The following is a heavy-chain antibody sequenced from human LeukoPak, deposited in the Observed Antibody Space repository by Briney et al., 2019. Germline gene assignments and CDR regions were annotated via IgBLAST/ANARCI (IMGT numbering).Heavy chain of an antibody. Sequence: PGGSLRLSCTASGFTFGDYGMNWFRQAPGKGLEWVGFIRSKAYGGTTEYAASVKGRFTISRDDSKNTLYLQMNSLKTEDTAVYYCTTEGGYSYGFFDYWGQGTLVTVSS. CDR3: TTEGGYSYGFFDY. J-gene: IGHJ4*02. V-gene: IGHV3-49*03. D-gene: IGHD5-18*01. CDR2: IRSKAYGGTT. CDR1: GFTFGDYG.